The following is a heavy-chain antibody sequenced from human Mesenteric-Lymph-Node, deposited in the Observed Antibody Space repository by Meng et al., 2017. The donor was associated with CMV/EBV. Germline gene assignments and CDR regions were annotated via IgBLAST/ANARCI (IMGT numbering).Heavy chain of an antibody. Sequence: GGSLRLSCSASGFTFNSYGMNWVRQVPGKGLEWVSSISSSSSYIYYADSVKGRFTISRDNAKNSLYLQMNSLRAEDTAVYYCARDTYCGGDCYPSRGDAFDIWGQGTMVTVSS. CDR3: ARDTYCGGDCYPSRGDAFDI. V-gene: IGHV3-21*01. D-gene: IGHD2-21*01. J-gene: IGHJ3*02. CDR2: ISSSSSYI. CDR1: GFTFNSYG.